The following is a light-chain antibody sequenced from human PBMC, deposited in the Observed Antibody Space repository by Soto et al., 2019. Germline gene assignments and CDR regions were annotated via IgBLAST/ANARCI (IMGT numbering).Light chain of an antibody. J-gene: IGLJ3*02. CDR2: DNN. Sequence: QPVLTQPPSVSGAPGQRVTISCTGSSSNIGAGYDVHWYQQLPGTAPKLLIYDNNNRPSGVPDRFSGSKSGTSASLAITGLQAEDEADYYCQSYDSSLSGWVFGGGTKVTVL. CDR1: SSNIGAGYD. V-gene: IGLV1-40*01. CDR3: QSYDSSLSGWV.